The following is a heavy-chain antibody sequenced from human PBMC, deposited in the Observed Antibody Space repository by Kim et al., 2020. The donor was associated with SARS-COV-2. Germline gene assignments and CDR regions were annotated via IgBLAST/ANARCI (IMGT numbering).Heavy chain of an antibody. Sequence: ADSVKGRFTNSRDNSKNTLYLQMNSLRAEDTAVYYCARGDYYDSSGYLDYWGQGTLVTVSS. V-gene: IGHV3-30*07. D-gene: IGHD3-22*01. J-gene: IGHJ4*02. CDR3: ARGDYYDSSGYLDY.